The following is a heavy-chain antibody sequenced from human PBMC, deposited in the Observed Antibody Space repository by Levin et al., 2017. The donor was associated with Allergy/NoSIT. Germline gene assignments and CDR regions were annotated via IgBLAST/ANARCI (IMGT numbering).Heavy chain of an antibody. Sequence: LSLTCAASGFTFSSYAMSWVRQAPGKGLEWVSAISGSGGSTYYADSVKGRFTISRDNSKNTLYLQMNSLRAEDTAVYYCAKDGSRPADFDYWGQGTLVTVSS. CDR2: ISGSGGST. V-gene: IGHV3-23*01. CDR3: AKDGSRPADFDY. CDR1: GFTFSSYA. J-gene: IGHJ4*02. D-gene: IGHD2-15*01.